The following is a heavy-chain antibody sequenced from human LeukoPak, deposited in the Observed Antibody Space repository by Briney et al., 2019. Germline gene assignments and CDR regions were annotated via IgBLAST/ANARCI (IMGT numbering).Heavy chain of an antibody. D-gene: IGHD3-9*01. CDR2: ISYSGTP. Sequence: SETLSLTCTVSSDYITSYYWSWIRQSPGKGLEWVEYISYSGTPTYNPSLRGRVTISLDTSKTHFSLRLSSVTAADTAVYYCARQRTASPIYEYYGMDVWGQGTTVTVSS. CDR3: ARQRTASPIYEYYGMDV. J-gene: IGHJ6*02. V-gene: IGHV4-59*08. CDR1: SDYITSYY.